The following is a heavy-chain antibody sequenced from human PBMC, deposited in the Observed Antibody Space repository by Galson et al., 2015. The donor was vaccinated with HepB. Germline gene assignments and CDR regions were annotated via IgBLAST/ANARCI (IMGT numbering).Heavy chain of an antibody. CDR3: ARDRGKWFGELLIDY. J-gene: IGHJ4*02. V-gene: IGHV3-33*01. CDR2: IWYDGSNK. CDR1: GFTFSSYG. D-gene: IGHD3-10*01. Sequence: SLRLSCAASGFTFSSYGMHWVHQAPGKGLEWVAVIWYDGSNKYYADSVKGRFTISRDNSKNTLYLQMNSLRAEDTAVYYCARDRGKWFGELLIDYWGQGTLVTVSS.